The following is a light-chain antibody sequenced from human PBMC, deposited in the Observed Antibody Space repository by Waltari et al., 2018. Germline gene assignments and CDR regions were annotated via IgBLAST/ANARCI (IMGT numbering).Light chain of an antibody. V-gene: IGLV2-14*01. J-gene: IGLJ2*01. Sequence: QSALTQPASVSGSPGQAIIISCTGTGSDVGGYDYVSWYQQYPGKAPRLIIYDVYNRPSVLSNPFSGSQSDNTSSLTISGLQAEYESVYYCSSYTSSGVVFCGETKLTVL. CDR3: SSYTSSGVV. CDR1: GSDVGGYDY. CDR2: DVY.